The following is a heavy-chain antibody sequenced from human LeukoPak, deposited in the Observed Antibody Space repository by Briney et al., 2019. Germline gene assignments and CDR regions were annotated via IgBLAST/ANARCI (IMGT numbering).Heavy chain of an antibody. D-gene: IGHD5-18*01. CDR3: ARGSGYSYGWGYFDL. Sequence: PSETLSLTCAVSGGSISSGGYSWSWIRQPPGKGLEWIGYIYHSGSTYYNPSLKSRVTISVDRSKNQFSLKLSSVTAADTAVYYCARGSGYSYGWGYFDLWGRGTLVTVYS. CDR2: IYHSGST. CDR1: GGSISSGGYS. V-gene: IGHV4-30-2*01. J-gene: IGHJ2*01.